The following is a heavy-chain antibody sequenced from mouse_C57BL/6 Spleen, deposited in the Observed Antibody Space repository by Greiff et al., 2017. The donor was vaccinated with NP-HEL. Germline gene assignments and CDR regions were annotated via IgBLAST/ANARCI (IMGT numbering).Heavy chain of an antibody. V-gene: IGHV1-42*01. CDR3: AMDEGFAY. CDR2: INPSTGGT. J-gene: IGHJ3*01. Sequence: EVQLQQSGPELVKPGASVKISCKASGYSFTGYYMNWVKQSPEKSLEWIGEINPSTGGTTYNQKFKAKATLTVDKSSSTAYMQLKSLTSEDSAVYYCAMDEGFAYWGQGTRVTVSA. CDR1: GYSFTGYY.